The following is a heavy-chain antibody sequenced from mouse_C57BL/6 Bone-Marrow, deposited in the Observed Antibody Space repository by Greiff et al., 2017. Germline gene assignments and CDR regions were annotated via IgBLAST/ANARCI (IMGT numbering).Heavy chain of an antibody. J-gene: IGHJ3*01. Sequence: QVQLQQSGAELARPGASVKLSCKASGYTFTSYGISWVKQRTGQGLEWIGEIYPRSGNTYYNEKFKGKATLTADKSSSTAYLELRSLTSEDSAVYFCAREGYFYGSFAYWGQGTLVTVSA. V-gene: IGHV1-81*01. CDR1: GYTFTSYG. D-gene: IGHD1-1*01. CDR3: AREGYFYGSFAY. CDR2: IYPRSGNT.